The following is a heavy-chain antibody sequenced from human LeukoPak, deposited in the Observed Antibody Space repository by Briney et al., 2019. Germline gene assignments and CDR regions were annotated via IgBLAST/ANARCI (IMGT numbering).Heavy chain of an antibody. D-gene: IGHD6-13*01. Sequence: GGSLRLSCAASGFTFSNNGMHWVRQAPGKGLEWVSSISSSSSYIYYADSVKGRFTISRDNAKNSLYLQMNSLRAEDTAVYYCARAARAAADAFDIWGQGTMVTVSS. CDR2: ISSSSSYI. CDR1: GFTFSNNG. V-gene: IGHV3-21*01. J-gene: IGHJ3*02. CDR3: ARAARAAADAFDI.